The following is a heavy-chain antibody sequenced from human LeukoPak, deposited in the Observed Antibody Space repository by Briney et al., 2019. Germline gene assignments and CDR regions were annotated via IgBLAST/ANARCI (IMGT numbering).Heavy chain of an antibody. CDR2: VDPNSGDT. CDR3: ARDQDYSNYVAEY. V-gene: IGHV1-2*02. D-gene: IGHD4-11*01. CDR1: GYTFTGYY. J-gene: IGHJ4*02. Sequence: GASVKVPCKVSGYTFTGYYMHWIRQAPGQGLEGMGWVDPNSGDTNYAQKFQGRVTMTRDTSITTAYMELSRLRSDDTAVYYCARDQDYSNYVAEYWGQGTPVTVSS.